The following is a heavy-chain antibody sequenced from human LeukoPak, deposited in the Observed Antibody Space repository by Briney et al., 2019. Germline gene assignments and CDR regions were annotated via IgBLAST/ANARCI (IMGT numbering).Heavy chain of an antibody. V-gene: IGHV4/OR15-8*01. CDR2: IHHGGST. CDR1: GGSISSSIR. D-gene: IGHD6-19*01. CDR3: TAQGGWYIDY. J-gene: IGHJ4*02. Sequence: PSETLSLTCGVSGGSISSSIRRSWVRQPPGKGLEWIGEIHHGGSTKYSPSLKSRVTISVDKSKNQFSLKLNSMTAADTAVYYCTAQGGWYIDYWGQGTLVTVSS.